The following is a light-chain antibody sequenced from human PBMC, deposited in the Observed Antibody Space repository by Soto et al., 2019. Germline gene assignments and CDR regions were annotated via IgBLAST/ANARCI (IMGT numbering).Light chain of an antibody. CDR3: QQYGSSMYT. J-gene: IGKJ2*01. CDR1: QSVISSY. Sequence: ETVLTQSPGTLSLSPGERATLSCRASQSVISSYLAWYQQKPGQTPRLLIYKTSTRDTGIPDRFSGSGSGTDFTLTISRLEPEDFAVYYCQQYGSSMYTFGQGTKVEIK. V-gene: IGKV3-20*01. CDR2: KTS.